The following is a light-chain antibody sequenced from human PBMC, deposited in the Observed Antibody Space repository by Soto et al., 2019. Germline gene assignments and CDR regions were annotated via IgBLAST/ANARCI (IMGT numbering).Light chain of an antibody. Sequence: SYELTQPPSVSVAPGQTATVTCGGNNLGSKSVHWYQQKPGQAPVLVVYDDSDRPSGIPERFSGSNSGNTATLTISRVEAGDEADYYCQVWDTGSDQGVFGTGTKVTVL. CDR3: QVWDTGSDQGV. V-gene: IGLV3-21*02. CDR1: NLGSKS. CDR2: DDS. J-gene: IGLJ1*01.